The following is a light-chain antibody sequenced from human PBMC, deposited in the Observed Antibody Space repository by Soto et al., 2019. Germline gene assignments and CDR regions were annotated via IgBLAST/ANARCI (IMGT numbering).Light chain of an antibody. CDR1: QSISSY. CDR3: QQSYSTLWT. Sequence: DIQMTQSPSSLSASVGDRFTITCRASQSISSYLNWYQQKPGKAPKLLIYAASSLQSGVPSRFSGSGSGTDFTLTISSLQPEDFATYYCQQSYSTLWTSGQRTKVDIK. CDR2: AAS. J-gene: IGKJ1*01. V-gene: IGKV1-39*01.